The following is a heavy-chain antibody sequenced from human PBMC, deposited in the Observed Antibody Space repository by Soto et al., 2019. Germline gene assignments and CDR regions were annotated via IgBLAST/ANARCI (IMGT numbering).Heavy chain of an antibody. CDR3: AKDRRYFDWSPNWFDP. Sequence: PGGSLRLSCAASGFTFSSYAMSWVRQAPGKGLEWVSAISGSGGSTYYADSVKGRFTISRDNSKNTLYLQMNSLRAEDTAVYYCAKDRRYFDWSPNWFDPWGQGTLVTVSS. D-gene: IGHD3-9*01. CDR1: GFTFSSYA. CDR2: ISGSGGST. V-gene: IGHV3-23*01. J-gene: IGHJ5*02.